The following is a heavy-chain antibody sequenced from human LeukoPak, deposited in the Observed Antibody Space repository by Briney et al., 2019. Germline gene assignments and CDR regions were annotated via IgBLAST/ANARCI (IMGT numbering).Heavy chain of an antibody. CDR1: GFTFSDFG. J-gene: IGHJ4*02. CDR3: AKDLFGDYARLDS. Sequence: GRSLRLSCAASGFTFSDFGMHWVRQAPGKGLEWVAAIWYDGSIKKYADSVKGRFTISRDNSESTLYLEMNSLTAGDTALYYCAKDLFGDYARLDSWGQGTLVTVSS. V-gene: IGHV3-33*06. D-gene: IGHD4-17*01. CDR2: IWYDGSIK.